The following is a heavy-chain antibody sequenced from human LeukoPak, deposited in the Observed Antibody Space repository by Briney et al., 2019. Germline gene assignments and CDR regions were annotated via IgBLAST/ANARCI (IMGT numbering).Heavy chain of an antibody. CDR1: GGSISSFY. Sequence: SQTLSLTCTVSGGSISSFYWSWIRQPPGRGLLWIGYVYYSGSTKYNPSLKSRVTISVDTSKNQFSLKLSAVTAADPAVYYCARESTMVRGVIDYWGQGTLVPVSS. D-gene: IGHD3-10*01. CDR2: VYYSGST. V-gene: IGHV4-59*01. J-gene: IGHJ4*02. CDR3: ARESTMVRGVIDY.